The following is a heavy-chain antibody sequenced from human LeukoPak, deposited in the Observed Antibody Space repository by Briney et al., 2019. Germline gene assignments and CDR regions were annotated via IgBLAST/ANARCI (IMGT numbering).Heavy chain of an antibody. CDR2: INPNSGAT. D-gene: IGHD3/OR15-3a*01. J-gene: IGHJ4*02. Sequence: RASVKVSCTTSGYPFFAYYIHWVRQAPGQGLEWMGWINPNSGATNSAQNFQGTVTMTRDTSISTVYMEVSSLKSDDTAMYYCARVDEGLDHWGQGTLVTVSS. V-gene: IGHV1-2*02. CDR3: ARVDEGLDH. CDR1: GYPFFAYY.